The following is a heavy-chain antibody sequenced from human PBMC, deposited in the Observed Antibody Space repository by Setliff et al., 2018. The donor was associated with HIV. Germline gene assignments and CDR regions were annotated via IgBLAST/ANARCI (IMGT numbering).Heavy chain of an antibody. J-gene: IGHJ4*02. D-gene: IGHD6-19*01. CDR3: SRGIGVPGSPAGF. CDR2: VVPIIGAA. CDR1: GGTFSNYA. V-gene: IGHV1-69*06. Sequence: GASVKVSCKASGGTFSNYAISWVRQAPGQGLEWIGGVVPIIGAAKYAPKFQGRVTITADKSTNTAYMELNSLRLDDSAVYFCSRGIGVPGSPAGFWGQGTLVTVSS.